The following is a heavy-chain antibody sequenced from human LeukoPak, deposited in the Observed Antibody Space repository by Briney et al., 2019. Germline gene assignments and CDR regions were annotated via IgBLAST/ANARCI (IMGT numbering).Heavy chain of an antibody. D-gene: IGHD6-13*01. CDR1: GDSISTSNSY. J-gene: IGHJ4*02. CDR2: IYYSGNT. CDR3: ASSSSSWSWGADY. V-gene: IGHV4-39*01. Sequence: SETLSLTCTVSGDSISTSNSYWGWIRQPPGKGLEWIGSIYYSGNTYYNASLKSRVTISVDTSKNQFSLKLTSVTAADTAVYYCASSSSSWSWGADYRGQGTLVTVSS.